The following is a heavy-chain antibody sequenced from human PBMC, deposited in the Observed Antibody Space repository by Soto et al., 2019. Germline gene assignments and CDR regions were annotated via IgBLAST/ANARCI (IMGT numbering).Heavy chain of an antibody. V-gene: IGHV4-39*01. Sequence: SETLSLTCTVSGGSISSSSYYWGWIRQPPGKGLEWIGSIYYSGSTYYNPSLKSRVTISVDTSKNQFSLKLSSVTAADTAVYYCAITPAHYYDSSGTFDYWGQGTLVTVSS. D-gene: IGHD3-22*01. CDR3: AITPAHYYDSSGTFDY. CDR1: GGSISSSSYY. CDR2: IYYSGST. J-gene: IGHJ4*02.